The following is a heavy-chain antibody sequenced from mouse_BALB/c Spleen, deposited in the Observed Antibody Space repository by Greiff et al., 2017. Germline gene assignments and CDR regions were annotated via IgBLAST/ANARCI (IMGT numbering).Heavy chain of an antibody. CDR1: GYTFTSYW. V-gene: IGHV1-69*02. CDR3: TRGEYGNYWYCDV. D-gene: IGHD2-10*02. J-gene: IGHJ1*01. CDR2: IYPSDSYT. Sequence: QVQLQQPGAELVRPGASVKLSCKASGYTFTSYWINWVKQRPGQGLEWIGNIYPSDSYTNYNQKFKDKATLTVDKSSSTAYMQLSSPTSEDSAVYYCTRGEYGNYWYCDVWGAGTTVTVSS.